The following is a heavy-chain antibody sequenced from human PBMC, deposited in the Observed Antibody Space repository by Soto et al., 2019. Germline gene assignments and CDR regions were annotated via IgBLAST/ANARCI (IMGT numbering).Heavy chain of an antibody. CDR3: ARGNLPHYYDSSGYYYH. J-gene: IGHJ5*02. CDR1: GYTFTSYG. CDR2: ISAYNVNT. D-gene: IGHD3-22*01. V-gene: IGHV1-18*01. Sequence: ASVKVSCKASGYTFTSYGISWVRQAPGQGLEWMGWISAYNVNTNYAQKLQGRVTLTTDTSTSTAYMELSSLSSEDTAVYYFARGNLPHYYDSSGYYYHWGQGTLVTVSS.